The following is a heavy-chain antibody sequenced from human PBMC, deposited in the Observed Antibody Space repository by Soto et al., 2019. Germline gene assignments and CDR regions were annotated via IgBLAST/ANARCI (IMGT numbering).Heavy chain of an antibody. CDR1: GFTFSSYS. Sequence: GGSLRLSCAASGFTFSSYSMNWVRQAPGKGLEWVSYISSSSSSIYYADSVKGRFTISRDNAKNSLYLQMNSLRAEDTAVYYSARETAVAGPAHYYYYYMDVWGKGTTVTVSS. CDR3: ARETAVAGPAHYYYYYMDV. V-gene: IGHV3-48*04. CDR2: ISSSSSSI. J-gene: IGHJ6*03. D-gene: IGHD6-19*01.